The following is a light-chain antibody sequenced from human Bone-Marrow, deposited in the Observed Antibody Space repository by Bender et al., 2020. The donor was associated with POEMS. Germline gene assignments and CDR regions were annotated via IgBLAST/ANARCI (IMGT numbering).Light chain of an antibody. CDR1: SSDVGSYNL. J-gene: IGLJ2*01. CDR2: EVT. Sequence: QSALTQPASVSGSPGQSITISCTGTSSDVGSYNLVSWYQQHPGKAPQLMIYEVTKRPSGVSDRFSGSKSGNTASLTISGLQAEDEAHYYCSSYAGSNNFLVVFGGGTHLTVL. V-gene: IGLV2-23*02. CDR3: SSYAGSNNFLVV.